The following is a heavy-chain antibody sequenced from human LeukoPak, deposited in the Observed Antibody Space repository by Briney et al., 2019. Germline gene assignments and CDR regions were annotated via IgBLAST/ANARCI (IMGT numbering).Heavy chain of an antibody. CDR3: ARGAGNDILTGYYKEDAFDI. CDR2: INPNSGGT. V-gene: IGHV1-2*02. CDR1: GYTFTGYY. J-gene: IGHJ3*02. Sequence: GASVKVSCKASGYTFTGYYMHWVRQAPGQGLEWMGWINPNSGGTNYAQKFQGRVTMTRDTSISTAYMELSRLRSDDTAVYYCARGAGNDILTGYYKEDAFDIWGQGTMVTVSS. D-gene: IGHD3-9*01.